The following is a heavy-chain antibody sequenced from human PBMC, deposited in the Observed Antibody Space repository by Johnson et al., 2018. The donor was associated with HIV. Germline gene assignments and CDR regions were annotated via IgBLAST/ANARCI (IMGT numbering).Heavy chain of an antibody. CDR1: GFTFSSYA. CDR3: TRRDSSELGDAFDI. J-gene: IGHJ3*02. D-gene: IGHD6-6*01. Sequence: MQLVESGGGLVKPGGSLRVSCAASGFTFSSYAMSWVRQAPGKGLEWVSAISGSGGSTYYADSVQGRFTISRDNSKNTLYLQMNSLRAEDTALYFCTRRDSSELGDAFDIWGQGTMVTVSS. V-gene: IGHV3-23*04. CDR2: ISGSGGST.